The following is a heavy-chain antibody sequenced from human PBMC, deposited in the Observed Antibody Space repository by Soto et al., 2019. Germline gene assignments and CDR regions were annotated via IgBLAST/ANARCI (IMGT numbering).Heavy chain of an antibody. Sequence: TLSLTCTVSGGSVNSYYWSWIRQPPGKGLEWIGYVYFSGNTNYNPSLKSRVTISIDTSKNQFSLRLASVTAADTAFYYCGSVRPSGYVLSWGQGTLVTVSS. D-gene: IGHD6-25*01. J-gene: IGHJ5*02. CDR3: GSVRPSGYVLS. CDR1: GGSVNSYY. CDR2: VYFSGNT. V-gene: IGHV4-59*02.